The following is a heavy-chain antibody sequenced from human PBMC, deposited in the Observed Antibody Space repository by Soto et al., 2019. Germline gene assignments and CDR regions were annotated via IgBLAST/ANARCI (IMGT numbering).Heavy chain of an antibody. CDR1: GGSISSYY. CDR3: ARHIRPIAARFDY. Sequence: SETLSLTCTVSGGSISSYYWSWIRQPPGKGLEWIGYIYYSGSTNYNPSLKSRVTISVDTSKNQFSLKLSAVTAADTAVYYCARHIRPIAARFDYWGQGTLVTVSS. D-gene: IGHD6-13*01. J-gene: IGHJ4*02. V-gene: IGHV4-59*08. CDR2: IYYSGST.